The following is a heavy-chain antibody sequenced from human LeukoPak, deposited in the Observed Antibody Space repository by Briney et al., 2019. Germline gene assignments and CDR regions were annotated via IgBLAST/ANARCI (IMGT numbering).Heavy chain of an antibody. CDR1: GFSFSSYV. Sequence: PGGSLRLSCAASGFSFSSYVMSWVRQAPGKGLEWVSGVSGSGGSTYYADSVKGRFTISRDNSKNTLYLQMNSLRAEDTAVYYCARDLGDGYNRNYYYYYMDVWGKGTTVTVSS. V-gene: IGHV3-23*01. CDR2: VSGSGGST. CDR3: ARDLGDGYNRNYYYYYMDV. J-gene: IGHJ6*03. D-gene: IGHD5-24*01.